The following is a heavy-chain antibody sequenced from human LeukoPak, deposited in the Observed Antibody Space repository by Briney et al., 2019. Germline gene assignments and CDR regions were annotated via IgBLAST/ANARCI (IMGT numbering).Heavy chain of an antibody. CDR1: GYTFTGYY. CDR2: INPNSGGT. V-gene: IGHV1-2*02. D-gene: IGHD2-2*01. J-gene: IGHJ4*02. CDR3: ARDYTVVVPAAIPLYYFDY. Sequence: ASVKVSCKASGYTFTGYYMHWVRQAPGQGLEWMGWINPNSGGTNYAQKFQGRVTMTRDTSISTAYMELSRLRSDDTVVYYCARDYTVVVPAAIPLYYFDYWGQGTLVTVSS.